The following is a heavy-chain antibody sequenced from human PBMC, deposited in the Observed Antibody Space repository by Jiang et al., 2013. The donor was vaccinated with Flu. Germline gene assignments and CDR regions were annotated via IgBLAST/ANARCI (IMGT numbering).Heavy chain of an antibody. J-gene: IGHJ4*02. D-gene: IGHD2-21*01. CDR2: IITFLGRA. V-gene: IGHV1-69*04. CDR3: ASTPERYCGGDCHLAFDY. Sequence: SGAEVKKPGSSVKVSCKASGGTFSNYAINWVRQAPGQGLEWMGRIITFLGRANYAQKFQGRVTIIADKSTNTAYMELSSLRSDDTAVYYCASTPERYCGGDCHLAFDYWGQGTLVTVSS. CDR1: GGTFSNYA.